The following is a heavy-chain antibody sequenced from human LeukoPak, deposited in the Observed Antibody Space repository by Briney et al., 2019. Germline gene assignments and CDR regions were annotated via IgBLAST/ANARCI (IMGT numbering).Heavy chain of an antibody. J-gene: IGHJ3*02. CDR2: INPNSGGT. Sequence: SVKVSCKASGYTFTGYYMHWVRQAPGQGLEWMGWINPNSGGTNYAQKFQGRVTMTRDTPISTAYMELSRLRSDDTAVYYCARMEYYYDSSGYLYAFDIWGQGTMVTVSS. CDR1: GYTFTGYY. D-gene: IGHD3-22*01. V-gene: IGHV1-2*02. CDR3: ARMEYYYDSSGYLYAFDI.